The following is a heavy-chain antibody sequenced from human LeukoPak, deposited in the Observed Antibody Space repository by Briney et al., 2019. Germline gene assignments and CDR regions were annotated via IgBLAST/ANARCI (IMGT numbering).Heavy chain of an antibody. D-gene: IGHD3-10*01. Sequence: XXPGQXXXWMGWVNPNSGGTNYAQKFQGRVTMTRDTSISTAYMELSRLRSDDTAVYYCARARGSGSYYFDYWAREPWXPSPQ. V-gene: IGHV1-2*02. CDR3: ARARGSGSYYFDY. J-gene: IGHJ4*02. CDR2: VNPNSGGT.